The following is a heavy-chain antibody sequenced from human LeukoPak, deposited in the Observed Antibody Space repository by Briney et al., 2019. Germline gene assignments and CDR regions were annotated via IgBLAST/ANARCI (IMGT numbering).Heavy chain of an antibody. Sequence: SETLSLTCAVYGGSFSGYYWSWIRQPPGKGLEWIGEINHSGSTNYNPSLKSRVTISVDTSKNQFSLKLSSVTAADTAVYYCARDRSARGSYAFDIWGQGTMVTVSS. CDR2: INHSGST. CDR1: GGSFSGYY. D-gene: IGHD3-16*01. V-gene: IGHV4-34*01. CDR3: ARDRSARGSYAFDI. J-gene: IGHJ3*02.